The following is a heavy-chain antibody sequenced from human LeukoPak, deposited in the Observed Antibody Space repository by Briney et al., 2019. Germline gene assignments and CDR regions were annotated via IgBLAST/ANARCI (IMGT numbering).Heavy chain of an antibody. Sequence: GSLRLSCAASGFTFSSYSMNWVRQAPGKGLEWVSYISSSSSTIYNADSVKGRFTISRDNAKNSLYLQMNSLRAEDTAVYYCARDMDDSSGYYSDAFDIWGQGTMVTVSS. J-gene: IGHJ3*02. D-gene: IGHD3-22*01. CDR3: ARDMDDSSGYYSDAFDI. CDR2: ISSSSSTI. CDR1: GFTFSSYS. V-gene: IGHV3-48*01.